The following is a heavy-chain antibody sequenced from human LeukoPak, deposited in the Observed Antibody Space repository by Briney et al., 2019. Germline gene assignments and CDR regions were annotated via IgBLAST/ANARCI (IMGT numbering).Heavy chain of an antibody. CDR2: IIPIFGTA. CDR3: ARASLRYYYYMDV. D-gene: IGHD5/OR15-5a*01. CDR1: GGTFSSYV. V-gene: IGHV1-69*05. J-gene: IGHJ6*03. Sequence: SVKVSCKASGGTFSSYVISWVRQAPGQGLEWMGGIIPIFGTANYAQKFQGRVTITTDESTSTAYMELSSLRSEDTAVYYCARASLRYYYYMDVWGKGTTVTVSS.